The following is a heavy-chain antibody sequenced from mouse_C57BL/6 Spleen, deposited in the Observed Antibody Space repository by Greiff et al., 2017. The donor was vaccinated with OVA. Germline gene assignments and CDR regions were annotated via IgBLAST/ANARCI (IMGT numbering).Heavy chain of an antibody. CDR1: GYTFTDYE. Sequence: VKLVESGAELVRPGASVTLSCKASGYTFTDYEMHWVKQTPVHGLEWIGAIDPETGGTAYNQKFKGKAILTADKSSSTAYMELRSLTSEDSAVYYCTRDYYGSNDYWGQGTTLTVSS. CDR3: TRDYYGSNDY. D-gene: IGHD1-1*01. CDR2: IDPETGGT. J-gene: IGHJ2*01. V-gene: IGHV1-15*01.